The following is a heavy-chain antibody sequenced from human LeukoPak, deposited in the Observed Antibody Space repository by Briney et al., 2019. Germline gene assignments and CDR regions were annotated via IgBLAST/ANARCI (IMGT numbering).Heavy chain of an antibody. CDR3: SKDGGYSYATAYYFYY. CDR1: GFTFSSYG. J-gene: IGHJ4*02. D-gene: IGHD5-18*01. V-gene: IGHV3-30*18. Sequence: GGSLRLSCAASGFTFSSYGMHWVRQAPGKGLEWVAVISYDGSNKYYADSVKGRFTISRDNSKNTLYLQMNSLRAEDTAVYYCSKDGGYSYATAYYFYYWGQGNLVTVSS. CDR2: ISYDGSNK.